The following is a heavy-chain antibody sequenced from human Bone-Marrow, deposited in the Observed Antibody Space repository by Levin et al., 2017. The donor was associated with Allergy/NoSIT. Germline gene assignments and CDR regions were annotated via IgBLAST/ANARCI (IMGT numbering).Heavy chain of an antibody. V-gene: IGHV3-15*01. CDR3: ATYSYDPSGSTYTDY. CDR2: IRSESVGGTT. J-gene: IGHJ4*02. D-gene: IGHD3-22*01. CDR1: GFDFANAW. Sequence: PGGSLRLSCVASGFDFANAWMSWVRQAPGKGLQWLGLIRSESVGGTTDYSAHVEDRFTISRDVSSSTLYLQMNSLSGEDTGTYYCATYSYDPSGSTYTDYWGQGTLVTVSS.